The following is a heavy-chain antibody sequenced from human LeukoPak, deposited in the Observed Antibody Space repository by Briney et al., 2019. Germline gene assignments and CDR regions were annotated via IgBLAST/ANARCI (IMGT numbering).Heavy chain of an antibody. V-gene: IGHV3-23*01. J-gene: IGHJ4*02. CDR3: VKELGIAVIPAAGFDC. Sequence: GGSLRLSCAASRFTFSTYAMSWVRQAPGKGLEWVSSISDSGSSRYYADSVKGRFTISRDNSKNTLYLQMNSLRAEDTGVYYCVKELGIAVIPAAGFDCGGQGSLVTVSS. CDR1: RFTFSTYA. D-gene: IGHD2-2*01. CDR2: ISDSGSSR.